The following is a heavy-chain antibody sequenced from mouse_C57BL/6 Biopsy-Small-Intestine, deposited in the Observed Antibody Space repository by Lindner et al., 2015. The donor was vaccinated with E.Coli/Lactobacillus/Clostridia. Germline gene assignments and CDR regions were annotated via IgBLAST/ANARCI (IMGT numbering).Heavy chain of an antibody. CDR3: VRITTVPYYSPMDY. D-gene: IGHD1-1*01. J-gene: IGHJ4*01. CDR2: IDPEDGET. V-gene: IGHV14-2*01. Sequence: VQLQESGAEPVKPGASVKLSCTASGFNIKDYYMHWVKQRTEQGLEWVGRIDPEDGETKYAPKFQGKATITADTSSNTAYLQLSSLTSEDTAVYYCVRITTVPYYSPMDYWGQGTSVTVSS. CDR1: GFNIKDYY.